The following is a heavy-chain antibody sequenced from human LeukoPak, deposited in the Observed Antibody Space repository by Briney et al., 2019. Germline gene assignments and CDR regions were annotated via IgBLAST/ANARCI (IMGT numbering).Heavy chain of an antibody. CDR3: AREEYYYGSGSYYNYFDY. CDR2: INSDGSSR. J-gene: IGHJ4*02. D-gene: IGHD3-10*01. V-gene: IGHV3-74*01. Sequence: PGGSLRLSCAASGFTFSNYWMHWVRQAPGKGLVWVSRINSDGSSRNYADSVKGRFTISRDNAKNTLYLQMNSLRAEDTAVYYCAREEYYYGSGSYYNYFDYWGQGTLVTVSS. CDR1: GFTFSNYW.